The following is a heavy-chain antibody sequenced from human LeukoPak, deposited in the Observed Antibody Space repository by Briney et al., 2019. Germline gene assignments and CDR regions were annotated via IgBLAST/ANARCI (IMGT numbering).Heavy chain of an antibody. Sequence: ASVKVSCKASGYTFTGSYMDWVRQAPGQGLEWMGRINPNSGGTNYVQKFQGRVTITRDTSASTAYMELSSLRSEDTAVYYCARARLSYYDRNWFDPWGQGTLVTVSS. D-gene: IGHD3-22*01. CDR1: GYTFTGSY. CDR2: INPNSGGT. J-gene: IGHJ5*02. V-gene: IGHV1-2*06. CDR3: ARARLSYYDRNWFDP.